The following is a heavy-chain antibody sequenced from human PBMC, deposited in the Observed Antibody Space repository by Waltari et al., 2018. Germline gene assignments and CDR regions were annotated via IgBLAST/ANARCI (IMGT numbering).Heavy chain of an antibody. V-gene: IGHV3-21*01. CDR1: GFTFSSYS. D-gene: IGHD6-13*01. Sequence: EVQLVESGGGLVKPGGSLRLSCAASGFTFSSYSMNWVRQAPGKGLEWGSSISISSSYIYYADSVKGRFTISRDNAKNSLYLQMNSLRAEDTAVYYCARDPIAAAGTFDYWGQGTLVTVSS. J-gene: IGHJ4*02. CDR3: ARDPIAAAGTFDY. CDR2: ISISSSYI.